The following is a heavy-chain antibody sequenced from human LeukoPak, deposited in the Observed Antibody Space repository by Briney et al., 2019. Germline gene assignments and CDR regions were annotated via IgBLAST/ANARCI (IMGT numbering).Heavy chain of an antibody. CDR3: ARGTVAGTWDFDY. CDR1: GGSISSSSYY. V-gene: IGHV4-39*07. Sequence: TSETLSLTCTVSGGSISSSSYYWGWIRQPPGKGLEWIGSIYYSGSTYYNPSLKSRVTISVDTSKNQFSLKLSSVTAADTAVYYCARGTVAGTWDFDYWGQGTLVTVSS. CDR2: IYYSGST. J-gene: IGHJ4*02. D-gene: IGHD6-19*01.